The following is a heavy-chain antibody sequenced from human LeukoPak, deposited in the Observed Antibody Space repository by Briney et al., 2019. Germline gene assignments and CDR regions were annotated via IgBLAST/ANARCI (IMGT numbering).Heavy chain of an antibody. V-gene: IGHV4-39*07. D-gene: IGHD2-15*01. J-gene: IGHJ5*02. Sequence: KPSETLSLTCTVSGGSISSSSYYWGWIRQPPGKGLEWIGSIYYSGSTYYNPSLKSRVTISVDTSKNQFSLKLSSVTAADTAVYYCARDHSVSGGSCYWCSWFDPWGQGTLVTVSS. CDR1: GGSISSSSYY. CDR3: ARDHSVSGGSCYWCSWFDP. CDR2: IYYSGST.